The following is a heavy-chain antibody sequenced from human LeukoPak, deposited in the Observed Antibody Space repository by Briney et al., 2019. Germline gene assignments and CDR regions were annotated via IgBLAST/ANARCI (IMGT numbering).Heavy chain of an antibody. D-gene: IGHD1-26*01. CDR1: GGTFSSYA. CDR2: IIPIFGTA. CDR3: ATGLVGGEVLGSYFDY. V-gene: IGHV1-69*13. J-gene: IGHJ4*02. Sequence: SVKVSCMASGGTFSSYAISWVRQAPGQGLEWMGGIIPIFGTANYAQKFQGRVTITADESTSTAYMELSSLRSEDTAVYYCATGLVGGEVLGSYFDYWGQGTLVTVSS.